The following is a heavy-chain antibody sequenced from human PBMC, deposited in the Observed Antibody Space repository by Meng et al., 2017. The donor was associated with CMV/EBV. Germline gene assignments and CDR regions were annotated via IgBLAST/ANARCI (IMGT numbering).Heavy chain of an antibody. CDR1: GGSFSGYY. Sequence: SETLSLTCAVYGGSFSGYYWSWIRQPPGKGLEWIGEINHSGSTNYNPYLKSRVTISVDTSKNQFSLKLSSVTAADTAVYYCAKARSSTSYRTYYFDYWGQGTLVTVSS. V-gene: IGHV4-34*01. CDR2: INHSGST. CDR3: AKARSSTSYRTYYFDY. J-gene: IGHJ4*02. D-gene: IGHD2-2*01.